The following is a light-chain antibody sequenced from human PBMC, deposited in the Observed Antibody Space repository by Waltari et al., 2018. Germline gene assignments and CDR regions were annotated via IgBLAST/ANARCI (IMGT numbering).Light chain of an antibody. V-gene: IGKV3-20*01. CDR3: HQYGSSPNT. CDR1: QSVSSNY. Sequence: IVLTQSPGTLSLSPGERATLSCRASQSVSSNYLAWYQQKPGQAPRLLIYAASRRATGIPDRVSGSGSGTDFTLTISRLEPEDFAVYYCHQYGSSPNTFGQGTKLDIK. J-gene: IGKJ2*01. CDR2: AAS.